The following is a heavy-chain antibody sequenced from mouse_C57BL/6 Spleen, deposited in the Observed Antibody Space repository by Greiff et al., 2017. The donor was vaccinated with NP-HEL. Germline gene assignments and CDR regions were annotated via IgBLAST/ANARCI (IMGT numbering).Heavy chain of an antibody. J-gene: IGHJ1*03. Sequence: QVQLKESGAELVKPGASVKMSCKASGYTFTTYPIEWMKQNHGKSLEWIGNFHPYNDDTKYNEKFKGKATLTVEKSSSTVYLELSRLTSDDSAVYDCARRGDYDYWYFDVWGTGTTVTVSS. V-gene: IGHV1-47*01. D-gene: IGHD2-4*01. CDR3: ARRGDYDYWYFDV. CDR1: GYTFTTYP. CDR2: FHPYNDDT.